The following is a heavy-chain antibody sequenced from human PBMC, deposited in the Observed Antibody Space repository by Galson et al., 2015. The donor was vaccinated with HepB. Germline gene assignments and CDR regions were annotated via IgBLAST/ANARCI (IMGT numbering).Heavy chain of an antibody. V-gene: IGHV3-30*18. J-gene: IGHJ4*02. CDR3: AKDRDYYDFWSGYYRGPIDY. Sequence: SLRLSCAASGFTFSSYGMHWVRQAPGKGLEWVAVISYDGSNKYYADSAKGRFTISRDNSKNTLYLQMNSLRAEDTAVYYCAKDRDYYDFWSGYYRGPIDYWGQGTLVTVSS. D-gene: IGHD3-3*01. CDR1: GFTFSSYG. CDR2: ISYDGSNK.